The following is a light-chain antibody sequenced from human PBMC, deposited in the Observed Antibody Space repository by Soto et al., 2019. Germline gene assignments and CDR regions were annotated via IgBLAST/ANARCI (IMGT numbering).Light chain of an antibody. CDR2: AAS. CDR3: QQANSFPYT. CDR1: QDISRY. Sequence: DNQMTQSPSYVSASVGDRVTITCRASQDISRYLVWYQQKPGKAPKLLIYAASTLRSGVPLRFSGSGSGTDFTLTISSLQPEDFATYYCQQANSFPYTFGQGTKLEIK. J-gene: IGKJ2*01. V-gene: IGKV1-12*02.